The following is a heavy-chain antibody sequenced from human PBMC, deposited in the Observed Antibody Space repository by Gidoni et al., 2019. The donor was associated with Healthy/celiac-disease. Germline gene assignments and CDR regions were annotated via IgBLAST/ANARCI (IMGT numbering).Heavy chain of an antibody. D-gene: IGHD1-20*01. CDR1: GYSFTSYC. J-gene: IGHJ4*02. V-gene: IGHV5-51*01. Sequence: PGESLKISCKGSGYSFTSYCIGWVRQMPGKGLSWMGRIYPGDSDTRYSPSFQGQVTISDDKSISTAYLKWSSLKDSDTAMYYCARRFSVRYSSVATRNYYFDYWGQRTLVTVSS. CDR3: ARRFSVRYSSVATRNYYFDY. CDR2: IYPGDSDT.